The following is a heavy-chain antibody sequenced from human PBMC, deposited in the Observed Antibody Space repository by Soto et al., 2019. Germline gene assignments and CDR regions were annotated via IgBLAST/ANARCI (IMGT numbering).Heavy chain of an antibody. J-gene: IGHJ6*02. CDR1: GFTFSNAW. Sequence: EVQLVESGGGLVKPGGSLRLSCAASGFTFSNAWMSWVRQAPGKGLEWVGRIKSKTDGGTTDYAAPVKGRFTISRDDSKNTLYLQMNSLKTEDTAVYYCTTAATELYYYCYGMDVWGQGTTVTVSS. CDR2: IKSKTDGGTT. D-gene: IGHD2-15*01. CDR3: TTAATELYYYCYGMDV. V-gene: IGHV3-15*01.